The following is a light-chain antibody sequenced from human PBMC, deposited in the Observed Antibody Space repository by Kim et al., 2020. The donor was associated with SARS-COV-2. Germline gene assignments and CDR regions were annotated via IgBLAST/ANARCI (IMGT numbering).Light chain of an antibody. V-gene: IGKV3-11*01. CDR3: QQRSNWREIT. CDR1: QSASIY. J-gene: IGKJ5*01. Sequence: APGESATLSFRASQSASIYLAWYQQKPGQAPRLLIYDASNRATGIPARFSGSGSGTDFTLTISSLEPEDFAVYYCQQRSNWREITFGQGTRLEIK. CDR2: DAS.